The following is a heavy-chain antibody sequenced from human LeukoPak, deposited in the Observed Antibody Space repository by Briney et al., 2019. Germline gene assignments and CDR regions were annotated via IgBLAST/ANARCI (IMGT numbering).Heavy chain of an antibody. CDR2: ISSSSSYI. Sequence: KAGGSLRLSCAASGFTFSSYSMNWVRQAPGKGLEWVSSISSSSSYIYYADSVKGRFTISRDNAKNSLYLQMNSLRAEDTAVYYCAKDGSYSSGWYKGGLEFDYWGQGTLVTVSS. D-gene: IGHD6-19*01. V-gene: IGHV3-21*01. J-gene: IGHJ4*02. CDR3: AKDGSYSSGWYKGGLEFDY. CDR1: GFTFSSYS.